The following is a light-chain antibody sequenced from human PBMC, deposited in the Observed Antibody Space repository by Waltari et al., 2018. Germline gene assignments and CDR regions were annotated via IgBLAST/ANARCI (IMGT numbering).Light chain of an antibody. CDR2: GAS. CDR3: QQYDISPLT. Sequence: EVVLTHSPGPLSLSPGERATLSCRSSQTVRTTYLAWYQQKPGQAPALLIYGASSRATGIPDRFSGSGSGTDFALTISSLEPEDFAVYYCQQYDISPLTFGGGTKVEIK. CDR1: QTVRTTY. J-gene: IGKJ4*01. V-gene: IGKV3-20*01.